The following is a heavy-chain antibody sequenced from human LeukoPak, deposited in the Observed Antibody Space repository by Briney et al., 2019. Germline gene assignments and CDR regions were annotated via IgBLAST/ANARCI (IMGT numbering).Heavy chain of an antibody. CDR3: ARVPAGYSSSWYVY. Sequence: ASVKVSCKASGYTFTGYYMHWVRQAPGQGLEWMGWINPNSGGTNYAQKFQGRVTMTRDTFISTAYMELSRLRSDDTAVYYCARVPAGYSSSWYVYWGQGTLVTVSS. CDR1: GYTFTGYY. CDR2: INPNSGGT. J-gene: IGHJ4*02. V-gene: IGHV1-2*02. D-gene: IGHD6-13*01.